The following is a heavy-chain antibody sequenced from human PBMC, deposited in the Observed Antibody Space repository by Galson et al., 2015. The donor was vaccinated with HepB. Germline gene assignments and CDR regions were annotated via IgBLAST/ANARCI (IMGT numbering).Heavy chain of an antibody. J-gene: IGHJ5*02. CDR3: ARARGAAAGTWFDP. D-gene: IGHD6-13*01. CDR2: IYDSGST. Sequence: ETLSLTCTVSGGSISSSDYWGWIRQPPGKRLEWIGTIYDSGSTYYNPSLKSRVTISVDTSKNQFSLKLSPVTAADTAVYYCARARGAAAGTWFDPWGQGTLVTVSS. V-gene: IGHV4-39*01. CDR1: GGSISSSDY.